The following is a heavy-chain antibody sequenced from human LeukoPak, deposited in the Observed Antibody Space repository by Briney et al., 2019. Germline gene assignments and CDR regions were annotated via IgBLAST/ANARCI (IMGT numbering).Heavy chain of an antibody. CDR3: ARDQVAAAGYYYYYGMDV. J-gene: IGHJ6*02. V-gene: IGHV4-39*07. D-gene: IGHD6-13*01. Sequence: PSETLSLTCTVSGGSISSSSYYWGWIRQPPGKGLEWIGSIYYSGSTYYNPSLKSRVTISVDTSKNQFSLKLSSVTAADTAVYYCARDQVAAAGYYYYYGMDVWGQGTTVTVSS. CDR2: IYYSGST. CDR1: GGSISSSSYY.